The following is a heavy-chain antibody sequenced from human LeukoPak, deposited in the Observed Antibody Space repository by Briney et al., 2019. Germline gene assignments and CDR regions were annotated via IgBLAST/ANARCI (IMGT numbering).Heavy chain of an antibody. V-gene: IGHV4-59*01. Sequence: SETLSLTCTVSGGSISSYYWSWIRQPPGKGLEWIGYIYYSGSTNYNPSLKSRVTISVDTSKNQFSLKLSSVTAADTAVYYCARARAYDSSGYYWGGWFDPWGQGTLVTVSS. CDR2: IYYSGST. CDR3: ARARAYDSSGYYWGGWFDP. J-gene: IGHJ5*02. CDR1: GGSISSYY. D-gene: IGHD3-22*01.